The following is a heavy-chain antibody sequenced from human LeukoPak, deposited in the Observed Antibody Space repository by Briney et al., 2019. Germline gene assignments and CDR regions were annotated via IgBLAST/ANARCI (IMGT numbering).Heavy chain of an antibody. J-gene: IGHJ4*02. CDR1: GXTFTGYY. CDR2: INPNSGGT. V-gene: IGHV1-2*06. CDR3: ASAGPSAVYFDY. D-gene: IGHD2-2*01. Sequence: VTVSXKASGXTFTGYYMHWVRQAPGQGLEWMGRINPNSGGTNYAQKFQGRVTTTRDTSISTAYMELSRLRSHDTAVYYCASAGPSAVYFDYWGQGTLVTVSS.